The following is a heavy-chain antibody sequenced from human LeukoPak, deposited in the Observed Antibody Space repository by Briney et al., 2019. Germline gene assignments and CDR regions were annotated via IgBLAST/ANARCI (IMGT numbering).Heavy chain of an antibody. CDR1: GGSVSSGNYY. V-gene: IGHV4-61*02. J-gene: IGHJ4*02. CDR3: TKGGELMNY. CDR2: IYTSGST. D-gene: IGHD1-26*01. Sequence: SETLSLTCTVSGGSVSSGNYYWTWIRQPAGKGLEWIGRIYTSGSTNYNPSLKSRVTISINASKNQFSLRLSSVTAADTAVYYCTKGGELMNYWGQGTLVTVSS.